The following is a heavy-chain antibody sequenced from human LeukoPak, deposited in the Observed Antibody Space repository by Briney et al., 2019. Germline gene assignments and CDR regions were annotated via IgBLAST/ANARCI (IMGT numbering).Heavy chain of an antibody. Sequence: PSGTLSLTCAVSRGSISSSNWLSWVRQPPGKGLEWIGEVTHSGRTNHIPPLMSRATISLDKSKNQLSLRLSSMTAADTAVYYCARVPAVIDAFDRRRRGTMPSVSP. CDR1: RGSISSSNW. CDR2: VTHSGRT. J-gene: IGHJ3*02. CDR3: ARVPAVIDAFDR. D-gene: IGHD2-21*01. V-gene: IGHV4-4*02.